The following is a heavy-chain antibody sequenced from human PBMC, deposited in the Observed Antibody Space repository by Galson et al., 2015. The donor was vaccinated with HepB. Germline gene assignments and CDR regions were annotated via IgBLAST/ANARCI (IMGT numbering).Heavy chain of an antibody. Sequence: SLRLSCATSGFTFSRNAIHWVRQAPGKGLEWVAVISYDGGSKTYADSVKGRFTISRDNSKNTVYLQMNSLIPEDTAVYYCARDHTARTTYYYYGVDVWGQGTTVTVSS. CDR3: ARDHTARTTYYYYGVDV. CDR2: ISYDGGSK. V-gene: IGHV3-30-3*01. D-gene: IGHD1-14*01. CDR1: GFTFSRNA. J-gene: IGHJ6*02.